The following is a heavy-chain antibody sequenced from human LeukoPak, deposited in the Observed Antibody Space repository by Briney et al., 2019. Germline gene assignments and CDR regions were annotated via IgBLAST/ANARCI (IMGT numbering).Heavy chain of an antibody. CDR1: GFTVITND. J-gene: IGHJ4*02. CDR2: LYSDGNT. D-gene: IGHD1-14*01. Sequence: AGSLRLSCAASGFTVITNDMTWVSQVPGKGLEWVSVLYSDGNTKYADSVQGRFTISRDNSKNTLYLEMNSLSPDDTAVYYCARGVEPLAANTLAYWGQGTLVTVSS. CDR3: ARGVEPLAANTLAY. V-gene: IGHV3-53*01.